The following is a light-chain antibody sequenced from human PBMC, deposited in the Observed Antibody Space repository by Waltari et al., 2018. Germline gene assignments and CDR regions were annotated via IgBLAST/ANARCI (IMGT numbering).Light chain of an antibody. J-gene: IGLJ1*01. V-gene: IGLV2-23*01. CDR3: CSYAGSSTYV. CDR2: AGS. Sequence: QSALTQPASVSGSPGQSITISCTGTSSDVGNYNLVSWYQQHPGQAPKLMISAGSKRPSGVSNRVSGSKSGNTASLTISGLQADDEADYYCCSYAGSSTYVFGTGTKVTVL. CDR1: SSDVGNYNL.